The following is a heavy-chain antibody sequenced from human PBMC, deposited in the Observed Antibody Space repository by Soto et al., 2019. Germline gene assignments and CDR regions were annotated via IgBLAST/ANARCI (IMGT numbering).Heavy chain of an antibody. V-gene: IGHV3-30-3*01. Sequence: GGSLRLSCAASGFTFSSYAMHWVRQAPGKGLEWVAVISYDGSNKYYADSVKGRFTISRDNSKNTLYLQMNSLRAEDTAVYYCARVLSGWPSGYCYYGMDVWGQGTTVTVSS. CDR2: ISYDGSNK. D-gene: IGHD6-19*01. J-gene: IGHJ6*02. CDR1: GFTFSSYA. CDR3: ARVLSGWPSGYCYYGMDV.